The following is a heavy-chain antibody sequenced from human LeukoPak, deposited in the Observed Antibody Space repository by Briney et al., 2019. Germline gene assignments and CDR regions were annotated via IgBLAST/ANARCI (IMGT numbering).Heavy chain of an antibody. CDR2: IYYSGST. V-gene: IGHV4-59*01. CDR1: GGSISSYY. D-gene: IGHD3-10*01. J-gene: IGHJ4*02. Sequence: SETPSLTCTVSGGSISSYYWSWIRQPPGKGLEWIGYIYYSGSTNYNPSLKSRVTISLDTSENQFSLKVSSVTAADTAVYYCAVGYYGSGSYVYWGQGTLVTVSS. CDR3: AVGYYGSGSYVY.